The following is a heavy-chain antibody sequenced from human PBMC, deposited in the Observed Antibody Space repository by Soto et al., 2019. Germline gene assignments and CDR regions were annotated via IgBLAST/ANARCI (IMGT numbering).Heavy chain of an antibody. V-gene: IGHV1-18*01. CDR2: ISAYDGKT. Sequence: ASVKVSCKASGYNFNIYGINWVRQAPGQGLELMGWISAYDGKTTYAEKFQVRVTMTTDAPTSTAYIELMSLRSDDTAVYYCARDPRAYWTSYWLDPWGQGTLVTVSS. J-gene: IGHJ5*02. CDR3: ARDPRAYWTSYWLDP. CDR1: GYNFNIYG. D-gene: IGHD3-10*01.